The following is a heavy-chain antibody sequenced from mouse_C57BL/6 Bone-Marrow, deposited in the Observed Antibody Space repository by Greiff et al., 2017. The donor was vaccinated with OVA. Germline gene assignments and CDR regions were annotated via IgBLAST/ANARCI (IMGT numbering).Heavy chain of an antibody. Sequence: VQLQQSGAELVRPGASVKLSCTASGFNITDDYMHWVKQRPEQGLELIGWIDPENGDTEYASKFQGKATITADTSSNTAYLQLSSLTSEDTAGYYCTTESCFDYWGKGTTLTVSS. D-gene: IGHD6-2*01. V-gene: IGHV14-4*01. CDR1: GFNITDDY. CDR2: IDPENGDT. CDR3: TTESCFDY. J-gene: IGHJ2*01.